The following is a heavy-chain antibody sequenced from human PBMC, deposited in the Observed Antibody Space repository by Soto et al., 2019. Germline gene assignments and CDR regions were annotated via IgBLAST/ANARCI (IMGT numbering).Heavy chain of an antibody. Sequence: ASVKVSCKASGGTFSSYAISWVRQAPGQGLERMGGIIPIFGTANYAQKFQGRVTITADESTSTAYMELSSLRSEDTAVYYCARVPVHVWSAFQQLAIDSYYFDYWGQGTLVTVSS. CDR1: GGTFSSYA. D-gene: IGHD3-3*02. J-gene: IGHJ4*02. CDR2: IIPIFGTA. V-gene: IGHV1-69*13. CDR3: ARVPVHVWSAFQQLAIDSYYFDY.